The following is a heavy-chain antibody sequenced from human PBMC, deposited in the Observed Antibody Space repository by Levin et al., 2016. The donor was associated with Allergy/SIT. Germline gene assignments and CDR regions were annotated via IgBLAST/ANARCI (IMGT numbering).Heavy chain of an antibody. CDR1: GYSFTSYW. CDR3: ALTLGLSGDY. CDR2: IYPGDSDT. V-gene: IGHV5-51*01. J-gene: IGHJ4*02. Sequence: GGSLRLSCKGSGYSFTSYWIGWVRQMPGKGLEWMGIIYPGDSDTRYSPSFRGQVTISADKSISTAYLQWSSLKASDTAMYYCALTLGLSGDYWGQGTLVTVSS. D-gene: IGHD3-10*01.